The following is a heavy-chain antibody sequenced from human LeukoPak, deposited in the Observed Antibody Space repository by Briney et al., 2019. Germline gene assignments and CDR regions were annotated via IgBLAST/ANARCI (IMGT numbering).Heavy chain of an antibody. V-gene: IGHV3-30-3*01. D-gene: IGHD6-19*01. J-gene: IGHJ1*01. CDR1: GFTLSSYP. Sequence: GGSLRLSCVASGFTLSSYPTHWVRQAPGKGREWVAFISYGGSNKYYADSVKGRFTISRDNSKNTLYLQMNSLRDEDTAVYYCARPYYSSGWYFHFQHWGQGTLVTVSS. CDR2: ISYGGSNK. CDR3: ARPYYSSGWYFHFQH.